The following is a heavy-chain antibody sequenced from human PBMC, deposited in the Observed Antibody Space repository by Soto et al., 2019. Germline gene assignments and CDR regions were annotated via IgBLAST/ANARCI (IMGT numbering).Heavy chain of an antibody. Sequence: QVQLVESGGGVVQPGRSLRFSCAASGFTFSNYGMHWVRQAPGKGLEWVAVISSDGNNKYYVDSVKGRFTISRDNSKNTLYLQMTSLRVEATAVYYCAKDRGSGWNNHGLDAWGQGTTVTFAS. CDR3: AKDRGSGWNNHGLDA. D-gene: IGHD6-19*01. CDR2: ISSDGNNK. CDR1: GFTFSNYG. J-gene: IGHJ6*02. V-gene: IGHV3-30*18.